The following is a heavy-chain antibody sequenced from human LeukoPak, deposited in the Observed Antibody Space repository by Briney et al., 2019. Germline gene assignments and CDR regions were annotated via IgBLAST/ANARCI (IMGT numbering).Heavy chain of an antibody. V-gene: IGHV1-2*04. CDR1: GYTFTGYY. D-gene: IGHD5-18*01. J-gene: IGHJ6*04. CDR3: ARGGYSYGSYYYYGMDV. CDR2: INPNSGGT. Sequence: ASVKVSCKASGYTFTGYYMHWVRQAPGQGLEWMGWINPNSGGTNYAQKFQGWVTTTRDTSISTAYMELSRLRSDDTAVYYCARGGYSYGSYYYYGMDVWGKGTTVTVSS.